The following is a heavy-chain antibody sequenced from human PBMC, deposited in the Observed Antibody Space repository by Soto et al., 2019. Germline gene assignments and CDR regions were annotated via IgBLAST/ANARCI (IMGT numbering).Heavy chain of an antibody. CDR1: GGSISSGDYY. CDR2: MYYSGST. D-gene: IGHD2-15*01. J-gene: IGHJ4*02. V-gene: IGHV4-30-4*01. CDR3: ATYCRGSRGRCYFGN. Sequence: QVQLQESGPGLVKPSQTLSLTCTVSGGSISSGDYYWSWIRQPPGKGLEWIGYMYYSGSTYYNPSLKSRVTISVDTSKNQISLKLSSVTAADTAVYYCATYCRGSRGRCYFGNWGQGTLVTVSS.